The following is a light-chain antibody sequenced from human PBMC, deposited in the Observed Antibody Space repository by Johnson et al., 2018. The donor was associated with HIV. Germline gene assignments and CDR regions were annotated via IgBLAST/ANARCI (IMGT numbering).Light chain of an antibody. Sequence: QSVLTQPPSVSAAPGQKVTISCSGSSSNIGNKYVSWYQQLPGTAPKLLIYENSKRPSGIPDRFSGSKSGTSATMGITGLQTGDEADYYCGTWDSSLNAYVFGTGTKVTVL. CDR3: GTWDSSLNAYV. V-gene: IGLV1-51*02. CDR1: SSNIGNKY. CDR2: ENS. J-gene: IGLJ1*01.